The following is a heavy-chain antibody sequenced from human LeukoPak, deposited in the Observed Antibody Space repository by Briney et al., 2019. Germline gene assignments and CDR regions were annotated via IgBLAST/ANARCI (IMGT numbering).Heavy chain of an antibody. CDR3: ARADWVGSGHAGFYSDY. CDR1: GYTFTSYG. J-gene: IGHJ4*02. D-gene: IGHD5-12*01. Sequence: ASVKVSCKASGYTFTSYGISWVRQAPGQGLEWMGWISAYNGNTNYAQKLQGRVTMTTDTSTSTAYMELRSLRSDDTAVYFCARADWVGSGHAGFYSDYWGQGTLVTVSS. CDR2: ISAYNGNT. V-gene: IGHV1-18*01.